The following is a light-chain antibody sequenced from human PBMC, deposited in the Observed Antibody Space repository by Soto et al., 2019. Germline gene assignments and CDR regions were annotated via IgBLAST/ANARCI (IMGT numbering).Light chain of an antibody. V-gene: IGLV2-14*03. CDR2: NVD. CDR3: SSYADSSTVV. J-gene: IGLJ2*01. CDR1: SSDVGGHNY. Sequence: QSALTQVASVSASRGQSITISCTGTSSDVGGHNYVSWYQQHPGNAPKLMIYNVDYRPSGVSNRFSGSKSGNTASLTISGLQADDEAYYYCSSYADSSTVVFGGGTKVTVL.